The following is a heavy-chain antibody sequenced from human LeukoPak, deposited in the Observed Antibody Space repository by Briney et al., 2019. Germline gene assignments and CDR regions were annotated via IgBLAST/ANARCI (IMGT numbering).Heavy chain of an antibody. V-gene: IGHV3-74*01. D-gene: IGHD6-13*01. Sequence: GGSLRLSCAASGFTFSSYWMHWVRQAPGKGLVWVSRINSDGSSTSYADSVKGRFTISRDNAKNTLYLQMNSLRAEDTAVYYCARGPTVLVRVAAGLDPWGQGTLVTVSS. CDR2: INSDGSST. J-gene: IGHJ5*02. CDR3: ARGPTVLVRVAAGLDP. CDR1: GFTFSSYW.